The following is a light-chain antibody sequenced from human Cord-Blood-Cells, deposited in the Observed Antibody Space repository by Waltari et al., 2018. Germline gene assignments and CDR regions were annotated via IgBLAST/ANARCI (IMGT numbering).Light chain of an antibody. Sequence: QSAVTQPASVAGSPGQSITISCTGTSSDVCGYHYVSWYQQHPGKAPKLMIYDVSKRPSGVSNRFSGSKSGNPASLTISGLQAEDEADYYCSSYTSSSRVFGGGTKLTVL. CDR1: SSDVCGYHY. CDR2: DVS. CDR3: SSYTSSSRV. J-gene: IGLJ3*02. V-gene: IGLV2-14*01.